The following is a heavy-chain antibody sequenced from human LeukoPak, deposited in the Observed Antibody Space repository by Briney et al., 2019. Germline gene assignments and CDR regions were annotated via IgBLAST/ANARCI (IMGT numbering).Heavy chain of an antibody. CDR3: ARDAYQGSSWSNWFDS. CDR2: INANTGST. CDR1: GYTFNTNG. Sequence: ASVKVSCKASGYTFNTNGLNWVRQAPGQGLEWMGWINANTGSTNYAQIFQGRVTMTTDTSTSTAYMELTSLTSDDTAIYYCARDAYQGSSWSNWFDSWGQGTLVIVSS. V-gene: IGHV1-18*01. J-gene: IGHJ5*01. D-gene: IGHD6-13*01.